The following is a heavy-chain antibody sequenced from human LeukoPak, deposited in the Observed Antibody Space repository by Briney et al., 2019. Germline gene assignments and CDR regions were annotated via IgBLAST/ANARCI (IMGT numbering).Heavy chain of an antibody. V-gene: IGHV3-23*01. CDR1: GFTFSSYA. J-gene: IGHJ4*02. Sequence: GSLRLSCAASGFTFSSYAMSWVRQAPGKGLEWVSAISGSGGSTYYADSVKGRFTISRDNSKNTLYLQMNSLRAEDTAVYYCAKGILEDTYGDYGFDYWGQGTLVTVSS. CDR3: AKGILEDTYGDYGFDY. CDR2: ISGSGGST. D-gene: IGHD4-17*01.